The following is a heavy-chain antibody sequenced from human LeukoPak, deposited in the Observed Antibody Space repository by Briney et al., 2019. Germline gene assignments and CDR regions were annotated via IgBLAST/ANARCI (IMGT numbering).Heavy chain of an antibody. J-gene: IGHJ6*02. CDR2: IYSGGST. CDR1: GFTVSSNY. CDR3: ARDTPMATISGYYYGMDV. Sequence: GGSLRLSCAASGFTVSSNYMSWVRQAPGKGLEWVSVIYSGGSTYYADSVKGRFTISRDNSKNTLYLQMNSLRAEDTAVYYCARDTPMATISGYYYGMDVWGQGTTVTVSS. V-gene: IGHV3-66*01. D-gene: IGHD5-24*01.